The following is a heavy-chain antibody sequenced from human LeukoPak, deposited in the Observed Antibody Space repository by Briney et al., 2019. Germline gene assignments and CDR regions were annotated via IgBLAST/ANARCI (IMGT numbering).Heavy chain of an antibody. J-gene: IGHJ4*02. V-gene: IGHV3-48*03. D-gene: IGHD4/OR15-4a*01. Sequence: AGGSLRPSCAASGVTFSNYEMNWVRQAPGKGLEWISYINGRGSTINYADSVKGRFTISRDNAKNSLYLQMYSLRVEDTAVYYCVGSANLADWGQGTLVTVSS. CDR1: GVTFSNYE. CDR3: VGSANLAD. CDR2: INGRGSTI.